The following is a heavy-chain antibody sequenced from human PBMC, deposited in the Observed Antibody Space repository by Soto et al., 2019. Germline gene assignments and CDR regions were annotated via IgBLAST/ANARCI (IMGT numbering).Heavy chain of an antibody. CDR1: GFTFSSYA. V-gene: IGHV3-30-3*01. CDR2: ISYDGSNK. Sequence: QVQLVESGGGVVQPGRSLRLSCAASGFTFSSYAMHWVRQAPGKGLEWVAVISYDGSNKYYADSVKGRFTISRDNSKNTLYLQMNSLRDEDTAVYYCARGAYYYDSRAWYFDLWGRGTLVTVSS. J-gene: IGHJ2*01. CDR3: ARGAYYYDSRAWYFDL. D-gene: IGHD3-22*01.